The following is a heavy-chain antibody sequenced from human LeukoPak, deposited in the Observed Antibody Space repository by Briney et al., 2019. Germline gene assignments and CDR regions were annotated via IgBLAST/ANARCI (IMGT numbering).Heavy chain of an antibody. CDR2: MYYSGST. J-gene: IGHJ6*04. Sequence: SETLSLTCTVSGGSISSYYWSWIRQPPGKGLEWIGYMYYSGSTNYNPSLRSRVTISVDTSKNQFSLKLSSVTAADTAVYYCAGERNSALDVWGKGTTVTVSP. CDR1: GGSISSYY. CDR3: AGERNSALDV. D-gene: IGHD3-10*01. V-gene: IGHV4-59*01.